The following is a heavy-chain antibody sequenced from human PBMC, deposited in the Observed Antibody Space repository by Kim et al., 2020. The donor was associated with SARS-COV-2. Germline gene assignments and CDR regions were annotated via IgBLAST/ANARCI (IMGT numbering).Heavy chain of an antibody. Sequence: SVKVSCKASGGTFSSYAISWVRQAPGQGLEWMGGIIPIFGTANYAQKFQGRVTITADESTSTAYMELSSLRSEDTAVYYCASLTTEISTIDYWGQGTLVTVSS. V-gene: IGHV1-69*13. J-gene: IGHJ4*02. CDR2: IIPIFGTA. D-gene: IGHD4-4*01. CDR1: GGTFSSYA. CDR3: ASLTTEISTIDY.